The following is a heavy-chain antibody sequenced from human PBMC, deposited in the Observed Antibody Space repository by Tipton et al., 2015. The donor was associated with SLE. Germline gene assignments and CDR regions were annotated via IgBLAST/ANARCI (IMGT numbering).Heavy chain of an antibody. D-gene: IGHD3-22*01. J-gene: IGHJ6*02. Sequence: TLSLTCTVSGGSISSSSYYWSWIRQPPGKGLEWIGYIYTSGSTNYNPSLKSRVTISVDTSKNQFSLKLSSVTAADTAVYYCAMSSGYYYPYYYYGMDVWGQGTTVTVSS. CDR3: AMSSGYYYPYYYYGMDV. CDR2: IYTSGST. V-gene: IGHV4-61*09. CDR1: GGSISSSSYY.